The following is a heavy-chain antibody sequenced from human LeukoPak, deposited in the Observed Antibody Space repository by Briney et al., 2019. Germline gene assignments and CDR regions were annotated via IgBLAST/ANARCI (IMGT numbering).Heavy chain of an antibody. D-gene: IGHD3-16*02. CDR3: ARDRNDYVWGSYHLY. V-gene: IGHV4-4*07. J-gene: IGHJ4*02. CDR2: IYTSGST. Sequence: PSGTLSLTCTVSGGSISSYYWSWVRQPAGQGQERIGRIYTSGSTNYNPSPKSRVTMSVDTSKNQFSLKLSSVTAADTAVYYCARDRNDYVWGSYHLYWGQGTLVTVSS. CDR1: GGSISSYY.